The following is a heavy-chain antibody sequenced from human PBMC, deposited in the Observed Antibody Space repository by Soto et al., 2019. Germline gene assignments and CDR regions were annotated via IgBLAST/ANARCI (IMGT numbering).Heavy chain of an antibody. Sequence: PSQTLSLTCAISGDSVSTNSATWDWIRQSPSRGLEWLGRTYYRSKWENDYAVSVKGRISIIPDTTNNRLSLQLNSVSPDDTAVYYCARLIGNSWLDAWGQGTRVTVSS. CDR1: GDSVSTNSAT. CDR3: ARLIGNSWLDA. J-gene: IGHJ5*02. CDR2: TYYRSKWEN. V-gene: IGHV6-1*01.